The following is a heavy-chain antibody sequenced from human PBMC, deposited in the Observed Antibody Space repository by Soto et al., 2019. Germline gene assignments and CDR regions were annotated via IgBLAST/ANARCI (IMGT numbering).Heavy chain of an antibody. Sequence: PGGSLRLSCAASGFTFSSYVMHWVRQAPGKGLEWVAVIWYDGSNKYYADSVKGRFTISRDNSKNTLYLQMNSLRAEDTAVYYCARDRALHYYGSGSYYTFDYWGQGTLVTVSP. CDR3: ARDRALHYYGSGSYYTFDY. D-gene: IGHD3-10*01. CDR2: IWYDGSNK. V-gene: IGHV3-33*01. J-gene: IGHJ4*02. CDR1: GFTFSSYV.